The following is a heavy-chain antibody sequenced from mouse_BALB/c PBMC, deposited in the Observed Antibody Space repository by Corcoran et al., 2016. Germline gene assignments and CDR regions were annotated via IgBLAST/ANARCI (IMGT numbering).Heavy chain of an antibody. J-gene: IGHJ3*01. Sequence: EVQLQQSGPELVKPGASVKMSCKASGYTFTSYVMHWVKQKPGQGLEWIGYINPYNDGTKYNEKFKGKATLTSDKSSSTAYMELSSLTSEDSAVYYCARRGVYYGYDDGAWFAYWCQGTVVTVSA. D-gene: IGHD2-2*01. V-gene: IGHV1S136*01. CDR3: ARRGVYYGYDDGAWFAY. CDR1: GYTFTSYV. CDR2: INPYNDGT.